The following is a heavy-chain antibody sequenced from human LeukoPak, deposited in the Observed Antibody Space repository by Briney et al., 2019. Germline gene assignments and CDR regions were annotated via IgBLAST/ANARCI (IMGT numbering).Heavy chain of an antibody. CDR2: IYHSGST. J-gene: IGHJ4*02. V-gene: IGHV4-30-2*01. CDR1: GGSISSGGYS. Sequence: SETLSLTCAVSGGSISSGGYSWSWIRQPPGKGLEWIGYIYHSGSTYYNPSLKSRVTISVDRSKNQFSLKLSSVTAADTAVYYCAAKARDFDYWGQGTLVTVSS. CDR3: AAKARDFDY.